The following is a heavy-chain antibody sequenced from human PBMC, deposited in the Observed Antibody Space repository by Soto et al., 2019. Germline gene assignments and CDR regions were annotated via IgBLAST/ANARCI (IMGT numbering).Heavy chain of an antibody. J-gene: IGHJ5*02. CDR3: ARENYYGKPIDP. V-gene: IGHV4-31*03. D-gene: IGHD3-10*01. Sequence: QVQLQESGPGLVKPSQTLSLTCTVSGGSISSGGYYWSWIRQHPGKGLEWIGNIYYSGSTYYNPSLKSRFTISVETAKNQFSLKLSSVTAADTAVYYCARENYYGKPIDPWGQGALVTVSS. CDR2: IYYSGST. CDR1: GGSISSGGYY.